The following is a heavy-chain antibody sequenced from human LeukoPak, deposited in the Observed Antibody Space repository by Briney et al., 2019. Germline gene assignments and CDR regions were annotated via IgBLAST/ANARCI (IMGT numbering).Heavy chain of an antibody. J-gene: IGHJ3*02. CDR2: ISSGSTNI. CDR1: GFTFSIYS. V-gene: IGHV3-21*01. CDR3: ATISAQTFDI. Sequence: GGSLRLSCAASGFTFSIYSMNWVRQAPGKGLEWVSCISSGSTNIYYADSARGRFTVSRDNAKNSAFLQMNSLRAEDTAIYYCATISAQTFDIWGQGTLVSVSS. D-gene: IGHD5-24*01.